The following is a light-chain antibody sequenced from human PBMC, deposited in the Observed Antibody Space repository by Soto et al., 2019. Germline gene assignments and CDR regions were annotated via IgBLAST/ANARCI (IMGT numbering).Light chain of an antibody. Sequence: DIQLTQSPSFLSASVGDRVTITCRASQGISSYLAWYQQEPGKAPKPLIYAASTLQSGVPSRFSGGGSGTEFTLTISSLQPEDFATYYCQQIKSYPVTFGGGTKVEIK. CDR3: QQIKSYPVT. CDR2: AAS. V-gene: IGKV1-9*01. J-gene: IGKJ4*01. CDR1: QGISSY.